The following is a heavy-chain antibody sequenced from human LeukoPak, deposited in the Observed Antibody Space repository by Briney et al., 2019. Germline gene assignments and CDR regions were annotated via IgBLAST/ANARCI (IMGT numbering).Heavy chain of an antibody. Sequence: PSETLSLTCAVYGGSFSGYYWSWIRQPPGKGLEWIGEINHSGSTNYNPSLKSRVTISADTSKNQFSLKLSSVTAADTAVYYCARGGYYGDYGYWGQGTLVTVSS. CDR3: ARGGYYGDYGY. J-gene: IGHJ4*02. D-gene: IGHD4-17*01. CDR2: INHSGST. CDR1: GGSFSGYY. V-gene: IGHV4-34*01.